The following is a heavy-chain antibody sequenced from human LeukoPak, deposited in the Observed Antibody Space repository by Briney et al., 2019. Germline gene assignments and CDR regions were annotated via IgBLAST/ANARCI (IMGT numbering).Heavy chain of an antibody. CDR3: VREGEHFDY. D-gene: IGHD1/OR15-1a*01. V-gene: IGHV3-30*19. CDR1: GFTFSSYG. CDR2: MSSDGNAI. J-gene: IGHJ4*02. Sequence: GGSLRLSCAASGFTFSSYGMHWVRQPPGKGLEWVAVMSSDGNAIFYADSVRGRFTISRDNSKNTLYLQVNSLRVEDTAVYYCVREGEHFDYWGQGTLVTVSS.